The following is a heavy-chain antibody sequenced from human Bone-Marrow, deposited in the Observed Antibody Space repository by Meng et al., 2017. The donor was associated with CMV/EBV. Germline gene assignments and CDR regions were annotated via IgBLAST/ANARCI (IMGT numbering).Heavy chain of an antibody. J-gene: IGHJ1*01. Sequence: QVQLQQWGAGLLKPSGTLSLTCAVYGGSFSGYYWSWIRQTPGKGLEWIGEINHSGSTNYNPSLKSRVTISVDTSKNQFSLKLSSVTAADTAVYYCARRLRGTGPKYFQHWGQGTLVTVSS. CDR3: ARRLRGTGPKYFQH. V-gene: IGHV4-34*01. CDR2: INHSGST. CDR1: GGSFSGYY. D-gene: IGHD3/OR15-3a*01.